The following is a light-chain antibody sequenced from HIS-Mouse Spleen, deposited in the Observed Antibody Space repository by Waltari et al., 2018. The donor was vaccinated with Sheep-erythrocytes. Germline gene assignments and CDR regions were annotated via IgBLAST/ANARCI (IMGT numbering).Light chain of an antibody. CDR2: WAS. CDR1: QSVLYTANNKNY. Sequence: DIVMTQSPDSLAVSLGERATTYSKSSQSVLYTANNKNYLAWYQQKPGQPPKLLIYWASTREAGVPGRFSGSGSGTDFTLTISSLQAEDVAVYYCQQYYSTPFTFGPGTKVDIK. V-gene: IGKV4-1*01. CDR3: QQYYSTPFT. J-gene: IGKJ3*01.